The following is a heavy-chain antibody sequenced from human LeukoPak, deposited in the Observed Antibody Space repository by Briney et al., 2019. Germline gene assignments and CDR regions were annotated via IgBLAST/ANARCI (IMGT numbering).Heavy chain of an antibody. CDR3: ARGSGSYYTGYFRQ. D-gene: IGHD3-10*01. Sequence: ASVKVSCKASGYTFAGYYMHWVRQAPGQGLEWMGWINPDTGGTKYAQKLRGRVAMTRDTSIGTAYMEPSRLRSDDTAVYYCARGSGSYYTGYFRQWGQGTLVTVSS. CDR2: INPDTGGT. V-gene: IGHV1-2*02. CDR1: GYTFAGYY. J-gene: IGHJ1*01.